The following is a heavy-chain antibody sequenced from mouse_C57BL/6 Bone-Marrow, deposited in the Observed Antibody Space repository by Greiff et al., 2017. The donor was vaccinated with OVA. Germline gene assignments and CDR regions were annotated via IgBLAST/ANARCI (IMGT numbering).Heavy chain of an antibody. V-gene: IGHV14-3*01. CDR1: GFNIKNTY. CDR3: ARSGAGENWYVDV. Sequence: EVQLKQSVAELVRPGASVKLSCTASGFNIKNTYTHWVKQRPEQGLEWIGRIDTANGNTKYAPKFHGQATINADPSSTTDYMQLSSLTSEDTAIYYCARSGAGENWYVDVWGTGTTVTVSS. CDR2: IDTANGNT. D-gene: IGHD3-1*01. J-gene: IGHJ1*03.